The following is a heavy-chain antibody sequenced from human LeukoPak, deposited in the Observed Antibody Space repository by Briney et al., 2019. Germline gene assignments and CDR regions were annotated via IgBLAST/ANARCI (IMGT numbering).Heavy chain of an antibody. V-gene: IGHV4-31*03. Sequence: PSQTLSLTCTVSGGSISSGGYYWSWLRQHPGKGLEWIGYIYYSGSTYYNPSLKSRVTISVDTSKNQFSLKLSSVTAADTAVYYCARSVIVVGSFDYWGQGTLVTVSS. CDR1: GGSISSGGYY. CDR2: IYYSGST. CDR3: ARSVIVVGSFDY. J-gene: IGHJ4*02. D-gene: IGHD3-22*01.